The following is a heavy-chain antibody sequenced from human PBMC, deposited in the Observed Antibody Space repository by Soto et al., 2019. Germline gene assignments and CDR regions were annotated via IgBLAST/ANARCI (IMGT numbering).Heavy chain of an antibody. D-gene: IGHD5-12*01. J-gene: IGHJ3*02. V-gene: IGHV1-3*01. CDR1: GSTFTSYA. CDR2: INAGNGNT. Sequence: ASVKVSCKASGSTFTSYAMHWVRQALGQRFEWMGWINAGNGNTKNSQKFQGRVTITRDTSASTAYMELSSMRSEDTAVYYFARVSYSGYDFDGLDIWGQGTMVTVSS. CDR3: ARVSYSGYDFDGLDI.